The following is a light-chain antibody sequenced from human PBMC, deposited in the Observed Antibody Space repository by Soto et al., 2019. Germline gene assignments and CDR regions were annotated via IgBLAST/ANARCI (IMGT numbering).Light chain of an antibody. CDR1: SSDVGGYNY. CDR3: CSYSANFWV. Sequence: QAALTQPPSASGSPGQSVTITCTGTSSDVGGYNYVSWYQQHPTKAPRLIISEVNKRPSGVPDRFSGSKSGNTASLTVSGLQAEDEADYYSCSYSANFWVFGGGTKLTVL. J-gene: IGLJ3*02. V-gene: IGLV2-8*01. CDR2: EVN.